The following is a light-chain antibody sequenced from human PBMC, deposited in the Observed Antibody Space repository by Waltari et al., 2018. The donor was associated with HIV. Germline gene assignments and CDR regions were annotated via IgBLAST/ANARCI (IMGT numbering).Light chain of an antibody. CDR2: GAS. Sequence: ATRMNPAPPSVCAATADTATITCRASLDIHTHLAWYQHKPGSAPHLLIYGASTLQKGVPARFNGSGSGTSFSLTVTCLQSEDFATYFCQQYHDSPRTFGLGTTV. V-gene: IGKV1-8*01. CDR3: QQYHDSPRT. CDR1: LDIHTH. J-gene: IGKJ1*01.